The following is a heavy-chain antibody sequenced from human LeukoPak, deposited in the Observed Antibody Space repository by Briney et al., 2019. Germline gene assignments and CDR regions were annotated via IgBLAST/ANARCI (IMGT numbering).Heavy chain of an antibody. V-gene: IGHV3-30*03. CDR1: GLTFSSYG. CDR2: ISYDGSNK. J-gene: IGHJ4*02. CDR3: ATGIGYYFDY. Sequence: PGGSLRLSCAASGLTFSSYGMHWVRQAPGKGLEWVAVISYDGSNKYYADSVKGRFTISRDNSKNTLYLQMNSLRAEDTAVYYCATGIGYYFDYWGQGTLVTVSS. D-gene: IGHD3-10*01.